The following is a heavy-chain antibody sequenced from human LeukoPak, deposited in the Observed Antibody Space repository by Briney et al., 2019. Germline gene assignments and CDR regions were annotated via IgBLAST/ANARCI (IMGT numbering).Heavy chain of an antibody. CDR1: GFTFSNAW. CDR3: ARARRSSSWYDY. V-gene: IGHV3-74*01. CDR2: INSDGSSR. D-gene: IGHD6-13*01. J-gene: IGHJ4*02. Sequence: PGGSLRLSCAASGFTFSNAWMHWVRQAPGKGLVWVSRINSDGSSRSYADSVKGRFTISRDNAKNSLYLQMNSLRAEDTAVYYCARARRSSSWYDYWGQGTLVTVSS.